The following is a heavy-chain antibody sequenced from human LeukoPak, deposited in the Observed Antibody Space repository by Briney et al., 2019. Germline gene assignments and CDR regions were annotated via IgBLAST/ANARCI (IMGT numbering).Heavy chain of an antibody. CDR1: GGSISSYY. CDR3: ARDTKLGYCSSTSCETYDACDI. CDR2: IYYSGST. Sequence: NASETLSLTCTVSGGSISSYYWRWIRQPPGKGLEWIGYIYYSGSTYYNPSLKSRVTISVDPSKNQFSLKLSSVTAADTAVYYCARDTKLGYCSSTSCETYDACDIWGQGTMVTVSS. D-gene: IGHD2-2*01. V-gene: IGHV4-30-4*01. J-gene: IGHJ3*02.